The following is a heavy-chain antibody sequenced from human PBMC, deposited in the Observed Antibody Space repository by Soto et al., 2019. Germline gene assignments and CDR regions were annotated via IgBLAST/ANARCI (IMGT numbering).Heavy chain of an antibody. D-gene: IGHD2-15*01. CDR2: IFHGGNT. CDR3: ARARWYDAFDV. CDR1: GFFSSSGNY. J-gene: IGHJ3*01. V-gene: IGHV4-38-2*01. Sequence: PSETLSLNCAVSGFFSSSGNYWGWIRKPPGKGLEWIGSIFHGGNTYYNPSLKSRVTISVDMSKNQFSLKLNSVTAADTAVYYCARARWYDAFDVWGQGTVVTVSS.